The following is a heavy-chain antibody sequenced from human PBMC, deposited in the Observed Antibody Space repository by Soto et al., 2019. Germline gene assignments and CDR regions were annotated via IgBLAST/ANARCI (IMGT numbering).Heavy chain of an antibody. CDR3: ARDVIAARPNDY. Sequence: QVQLVESGGGVVQPGRSLRLSCAASGFTFSSYAMHWVRQAPGKGLEWVAVISYDGSNKYYADSVKGRFTISRDNSKNTLYLQMNSLRAEDTAVYYCARDVIAARPNDYWGQGTPVTVSS. CDR1: GFTFSSYA. V-gene: IGHV3-30-3*01. J-gene: IGHJ4*02. CDR2: ISYDGSNK. D-gene: IGHD6-6*01.